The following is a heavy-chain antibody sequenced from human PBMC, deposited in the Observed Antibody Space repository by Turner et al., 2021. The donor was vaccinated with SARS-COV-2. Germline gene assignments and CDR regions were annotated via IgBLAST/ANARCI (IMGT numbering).Heavy chain of an antibody. J-gene: IGHJ2*01. CDR3: ATETSTMIVVANWYFDL. D-gene: IGHD3-22*01. CDR1: GGSISSSTYY. CDR2: IYYSGST. V-gene: IGHV4-39*02. Sequence: QLQLQESGPGLVKPSETLSLTCTVSGGSISSSTYYWGWIRQPPGKGLEWIGNIYYSGSTYYNPSLKSRVTISVDTSKNQFSLKLSSVTAADTAVYYCATETSTMIVVANWYFDLWGRGTLVTVSS.